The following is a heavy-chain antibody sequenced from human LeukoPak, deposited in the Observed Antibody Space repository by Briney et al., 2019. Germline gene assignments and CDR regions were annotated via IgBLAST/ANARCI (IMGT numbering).Heavy chain of an antibody. CDR2: IAPSDSYT. D-gene: IGHD6-19*01. V-gene: IGHV5-10-1*01. J-gene: IGHJ1*01. CDR1: GYSFPSYW. Sequence: GESLKISCKVSGYSFPSYWITWVRQVPGKGLEWMGRIAPSDSYTNYNPSFEGHVTMSVEKSITTVYLQWSSLKASDTAMYYCARLSSPYNSGWYIQYFQHWGQGTLVTVSS. CDR3: ARLSSPYNSGWYIQYFQH.